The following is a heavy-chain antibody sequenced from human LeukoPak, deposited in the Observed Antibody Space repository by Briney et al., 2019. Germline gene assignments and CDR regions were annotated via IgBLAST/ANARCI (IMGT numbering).Heavy chain of an antibody. Sequence: PGGSLRLSCAGSTFSFTSAWMNWVRQAPGKGLEWVGRIKSQTYGGTKDYAAPVKGRFTISRDDSKSTLFLQMNGLTIEDTGVYYCTTASPSNNYGWGATFDHWGQGVLVTVSS. CDR1: TFSFTSAW. CDR3: TTASPSNNYGWGATFDH. V-gene: IGHV3-15*01. J-gene: IGHJ4*02. CDR2: IKSQTYGGTK. D-gene: IGHD3-16*01.